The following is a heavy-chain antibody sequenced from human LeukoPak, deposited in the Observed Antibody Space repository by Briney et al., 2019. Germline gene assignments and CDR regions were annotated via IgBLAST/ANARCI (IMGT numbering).Heavy chain of an antibody. Sequence: NPSEALSLTCTVSGGSISSYYWSWIRQPPGKGLEWIGYIYYSGSTDYNPSLKSRVTISVDTSKNQFPLKLSSVTAADTAVYYCARAGSMFGVVVFDYWGQGTLVTVSS. D-gene: IGHD3-3*01. CDR1: GGSISSYY. J-gene: IGHJ4*02. V-gene: IGHV4-59*01. CDR3: ARAGSMFGVVVFDY. CDR2: IYYSGST.